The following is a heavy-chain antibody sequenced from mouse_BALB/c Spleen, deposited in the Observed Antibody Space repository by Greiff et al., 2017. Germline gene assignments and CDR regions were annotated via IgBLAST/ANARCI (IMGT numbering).Heavy chain of an antibody. CDR3: ARLRLLLRYAMDY. CDR1: GDSITSGY. Sequence: DVQLQESGPSLVKPSQTLSLTCSVTGDSITSGYWNWIRKFPGNKLEYMGYISYSGSTYYNPSLKSRISITRDTSKNQYYLQLNSVTTEDTATYYCARLRLLLRYAMDYWGQGTSVTVSS. V-gene: IGHV3-8*02. CDR2: ISYSGST. D-gene: IGHD1-1*01. J-gene: IGHJ4*01.